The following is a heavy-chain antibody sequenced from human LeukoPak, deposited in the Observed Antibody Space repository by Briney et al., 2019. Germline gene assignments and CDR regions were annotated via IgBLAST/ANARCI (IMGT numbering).Heavy chain of an antibody. D-gene: IGHD3-3*01. CDR2: IYTRGST. V-gene: IGHV4-4*09. CDR3: ARQGYDFWRFDP. J-gene: IGHJ5*02. Sequence: SETLSLTCTVSGGSISSYYWSWIRQPPGKGLEWIGYIYTRGSTNYNPSLKSRVTISVDTFKNQFSLKLSSVTAADTAVYYCARQGYDFWRFDPWGQGTLVTVSS. CDR1: GGSISSYY.